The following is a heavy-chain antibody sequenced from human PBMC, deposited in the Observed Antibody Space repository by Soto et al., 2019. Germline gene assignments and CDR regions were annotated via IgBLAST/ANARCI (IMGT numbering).Heavy chain of an antibody. CDR2: IYYSGST. CDR3: ASYGSGSYSFVY. J-gene: IGHJ4*02. V-gene: IGHV4-31*03. CDR1: GGSISRCCYY. Sequence: PSETPXLTFTVSGGSISRCCYYWSWIRQHPGKGLEWIGYIYYSGSTYYNPSLKSRVTISVDTSKNQFSLKLSSVTAADTAVYSCASYGSGSYSFVYWGQGTLVTVSS. D-gene: IGHD3-10*01.